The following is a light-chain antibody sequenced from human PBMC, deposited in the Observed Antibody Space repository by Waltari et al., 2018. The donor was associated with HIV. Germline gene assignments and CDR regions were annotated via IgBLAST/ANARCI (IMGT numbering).Light chain of an antibody. J-gene: IGLJ3*02. V-gene: IGLV2-14*01. CDR3: SSYTSSSTPWV. Sequence: QSALTQPASVSGFPGQSITISCTGTSSDVGGYIYVSWYQQHPGKAPKLMIYDVSNRPSGVSNRFSGSKSGNTASLTISGLQAEDEADYYCSSYTSSSTPWVFGGGTKLTVL. CDR2: DVS. CDR1: SSDVGGYIY.